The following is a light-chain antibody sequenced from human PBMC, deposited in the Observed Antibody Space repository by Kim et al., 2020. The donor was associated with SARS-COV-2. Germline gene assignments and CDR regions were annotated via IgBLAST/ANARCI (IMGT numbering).Light chain of an antibody. V-gene: IGLV2-14*03. Sequence: GQSITISCTGTSSDVGGYNFVSWYQQHPGKAPKLMIYDVSNRPSGVSNRFSGSKSGNTASLTISGLQAEDEADYYCCSYTSSGTVVFGGGTQLTVL. J-gene: IGLJ3*02. CDR1: SSDVGGYNF. CDR2: DVS. CDR3: CSYTSSGTVV.